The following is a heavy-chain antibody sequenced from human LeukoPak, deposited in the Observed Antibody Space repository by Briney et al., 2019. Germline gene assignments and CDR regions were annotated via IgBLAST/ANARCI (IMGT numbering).Heavy chain of an antibody. CDR2: INPNSGGT. CDR3: GRADRLHGGPYLIGP. Sequence: ASVKVSCKTSGYSFTDYYMHWVRQAPGQGLEWMGWINPNSGGTSSAQKFQGRVTMTRETSITTVYMEVSWLTSDYTAIYYCGRADRLHGGPYLIGPWGQGTLVTVSS. V-gene: IGHV1-2*02. J-gene: IGHJ5*02. CDR1: GYSFTDYY. D-gene: IGHD2-21*01.